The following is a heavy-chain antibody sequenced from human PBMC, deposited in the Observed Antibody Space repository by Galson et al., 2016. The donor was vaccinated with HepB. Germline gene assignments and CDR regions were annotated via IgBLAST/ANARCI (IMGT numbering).Heavy chain of an antibody. CDR2: IYCSGST. CDR3: ARARGMATNPYFYYGMDV. V-gene: IGHV4-31*03. J-gene: IGHJ6*02. Sequence: TLSLTCPVSGGSISSGGYFWNWIRQHPGKGLEWIGYIYCSGSTYYNPSLKSRVTISVDTSKNQFSLKLSSVTAADTAVYYCARARGMATNPYFYYGMDVWGQGTTVTVSS. CDR1: GGSISSGGYF. D-gene: IGHD5-24*01.